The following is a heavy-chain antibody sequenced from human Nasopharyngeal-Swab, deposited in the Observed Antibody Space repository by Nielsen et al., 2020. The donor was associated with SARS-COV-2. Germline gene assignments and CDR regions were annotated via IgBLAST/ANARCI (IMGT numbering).Heavy chain of an antibody. CDR3: ARGPRGYDFWSGYYHGSFDY. V-gene: IGHV4-34*01. J-gene: IGHJ4*02. CDR1: GGSFSGYY. D-gene: IGHD3-3*01. CDR2: INHSGST. Sequence: SETLSLTCAVYGGSFSGYYWSWIRQPPGKGLEWIGEINHSGSTNYNPSLKSRVTISVDTSKNQFSLKLSSVTAAGTAVYYCARGPRGYDFWSGYYHGSFDYWGQGTLVTVSS.